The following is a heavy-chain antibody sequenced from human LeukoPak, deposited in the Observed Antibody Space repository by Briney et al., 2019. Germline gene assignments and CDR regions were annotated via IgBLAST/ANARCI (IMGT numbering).Heavy chain of an antibody. CDR2: IWYDGSNK. CDR3: ARDRGMYYYDSSGYYYDRDYYFDY. V-gene: IGHV3-33*01. CDR1: GFTFSSYG. J-gene: IGHJ4*02. D-gene: IGHD3-22*01. Sequence: GGSLRLSCAASGFTFSSYGMHWVRQAPGKGLEWVAVIWYDGSNKYYADSVKGRFTISRDNSKNTLYLQMNSLRAEDTAVYYCARDRGMYYYDSSGYYYDRDYYFDYWGQGTLVTVSS.